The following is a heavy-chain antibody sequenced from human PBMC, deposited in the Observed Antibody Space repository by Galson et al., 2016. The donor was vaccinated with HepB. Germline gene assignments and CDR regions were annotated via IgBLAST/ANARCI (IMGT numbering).Heavy chain of an antibody. CDR2: VRSKPYGGTT. J-gene: IGHJ4*02. Sequence: SLRLSCATSGFTSSNYAISWFRQAPGMGLEWVGFVRSKPYGGTTEYGASAKGRFTISRDDSKNIAYLQMDSLETEDTAIYYCTRESAANPWDYWGQGTLVTVSS. V-gene: IGHV3-49*03. CDR1: GFTSSNYA. CDR3: TRESAANPWDY.